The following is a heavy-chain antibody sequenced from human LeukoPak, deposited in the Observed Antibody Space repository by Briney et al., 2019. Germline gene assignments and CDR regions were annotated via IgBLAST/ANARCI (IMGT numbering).Heavy chain of an antibody. CDR2: IKQDGSEK. CDR1: GFTFSSYW. D-gene: IGHD2-15*01. V-gene: IGHV3-7*01. J-gene: IGHJ6*03. Sequence: GGSLRLSCEASGFTFSSYWMSWVRQAPGKGLEWVANIKQDGSEKFYVDSVKGRFTIPRDNAKNSLYLQMNSLRAEDTAVYYCARGFGAVVVPNYMDVWGKGTTVTVSS. CDR3: ARGFGAVVVPNYMDV.